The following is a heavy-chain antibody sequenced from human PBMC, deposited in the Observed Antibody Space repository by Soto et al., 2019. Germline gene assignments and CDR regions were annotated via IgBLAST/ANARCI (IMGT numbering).Heavy chain of an antibody. Sequence: SVKVSCKASGGTFSSYAISWVRQALGQGLEWMGGIIPIFGTANYAQKFQGRVTITADESTSTAYMELSSLRSEDTAVYYCAGGANCISTSCHIDYWGQGTLLTVSS. J-gene: IGHJ4*02. CDR1: GGTFSSYA. CDR2: IIPIFGTA. CDR3: AGGANCISTSCHIDY. V-gene: IGHV1-69*13. D-gene: IGHD2-2*02.